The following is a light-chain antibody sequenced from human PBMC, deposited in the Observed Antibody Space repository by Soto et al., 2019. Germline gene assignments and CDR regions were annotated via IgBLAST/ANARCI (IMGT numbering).Light chain of an antibody. V-gene: IGKV4-1*01. Sequence: DIVMTQSTDSLAVSLGERATINCTSSQSVLYSANNTNYLAWYQQKPGQPPKLLIYWASTRDSGVPDRFTGSGSGTDFTLTISSLQAEDVAVYYGKEYYGTQYTFGQGTKLEIK. CDR2: WAS. CDR1: QSVLYSANNTNY. J-gene: IGKJ2*01. CDR3: KEYYGTQYT.